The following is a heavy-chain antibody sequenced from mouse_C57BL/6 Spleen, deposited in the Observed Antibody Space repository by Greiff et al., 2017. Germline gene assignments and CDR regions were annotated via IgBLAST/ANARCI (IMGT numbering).Heavy chain of an antibody. J-gene: IGHJ1*03. D-gene: IGHD1-1*01. CDR3: ARYYYYGSSYVGYFDV. CDR1: GYTFTSYW. Sequence: QVQLQQSGAELVRPGSSVKLSCKASGYTFTSYWMHWVKQRPIQGLEWIGNIDPSDSETHYNQKFKDKATLTVDKSSSTAYMQLSSLTSEDSAVYYCARYYYYGSSYVGYFDVWGTGTTVTVSS. V-gene: IGHV1-52*01. CDR2: IDPSDSET.